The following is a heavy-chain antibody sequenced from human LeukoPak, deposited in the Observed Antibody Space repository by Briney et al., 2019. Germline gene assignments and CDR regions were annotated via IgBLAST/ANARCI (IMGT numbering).Heavy chain of an antibody. CDR2: ISSSGSTI. Sequence: GGSLRLSCAASGFTFSSYEMNWVRQAPGKGLEWVSYISSSGSTIYYADSVKGRFTISRDNAKNSLYLQMNSLRAEDTAVYFCARGGGWLRNYYYGMDVWGQGTTVTVSS. CDR3: ARGGGWLRNYYYGMDV. CDR1: GFTFSSYE. J-gene: IGHJ6*02. D-gene: IGHD6-19*01. V-gene: IGHV3-48*03.